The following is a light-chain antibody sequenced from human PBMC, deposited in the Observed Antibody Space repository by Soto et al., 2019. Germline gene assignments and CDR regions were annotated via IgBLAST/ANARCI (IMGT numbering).Light chain of an antibody. V-gene: IGLV2-23*01. CDR3: CSYAGSSTFYV. J-gene: IGLJ1*01. CDR2: EGS. CDR1: SSDVGSYNL. Sequence: QSALTQPASVSGSPGQSITISCTGTSSDVGSYNLVSWYQQHPGKAPKLMIYEGSKRPSGVSNRFSGSKSGNTASLTISGLQAEDEAEYSCCSYAGSSTFYVFGTGTKVTVL.